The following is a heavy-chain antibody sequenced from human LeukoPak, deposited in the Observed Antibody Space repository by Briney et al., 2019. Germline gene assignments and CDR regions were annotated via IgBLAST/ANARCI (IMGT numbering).Heavy chain of an antibody. D-gene: IGHD1-1*01. V-gene: IGHV3-30-3*01. CDR2: ISYDGSNK. CDR3: ARERTYPANWVYFDY. Sequence: PGRSLRLSCAASGFTFSSYAMHWVRQAPGKGLEWVAVISYDGSNKYYADSVKGRFTISRDNSKNTLYLQMNSLRAEDTAVYYCARERTYPANWVYFDYWGQGTLVTVSS. CDR1: GFTFSSYA. J-gene: IGHJ4*02.